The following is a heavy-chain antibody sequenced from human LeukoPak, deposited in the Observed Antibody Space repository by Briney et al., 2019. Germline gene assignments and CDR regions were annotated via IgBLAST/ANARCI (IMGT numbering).Heavy chain of an antibody. CDR2: ISSSGGST. D-gene: IGHD2-2*01. CDR1: GFTFRSYA. CDR3: ANYCSSTSCYPPEDGWFDP. J-gene: IGHJ5*02. V-gene: IGHV3-23*01. Sequence: PGGSLRLSCAASGFTFRSYAMSWVRQAPGKGLEWVSAISSSGGSTYHADSVRGRFTISRDNSKNTLYLQMNSLRAEDTAVYYCANYCSSTSCYPPEDGWFDPWGQGTLVTVSS.